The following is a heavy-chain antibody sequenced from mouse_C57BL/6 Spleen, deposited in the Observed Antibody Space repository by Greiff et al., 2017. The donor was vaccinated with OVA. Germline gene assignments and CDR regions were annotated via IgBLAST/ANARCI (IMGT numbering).Heavy chain of an antibody. V-gene: IGHV1-18*01. D-gene: IGHD2-4*01. CDR3: ARFNDYDEDWFAY. CDR1: GYTFTDYN. Sequence: EVQGVESGPELVKPGASVKIPCKASGYTFTDYNMDWVKQSHGKSLEWIGDINPNNGGTIYNQKFKGKATLTVDKSSSTAYMELRSLTSEDSAVYFCARFNDYDEDWFAYWGQGTLVTVSA. CDR2: INPNNGGT. J-gene: IGHJ3*01.